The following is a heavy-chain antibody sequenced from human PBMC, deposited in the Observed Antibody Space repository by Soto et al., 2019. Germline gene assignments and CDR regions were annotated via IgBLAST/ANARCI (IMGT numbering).Heavy chain of an antibody. CDR2: ISPYKGNT. CDR3: VPDLDGSGSYYTDQ. Sequence: XAVKVSCNASGYPFTSCGIIWGRQSPGQGLEWMGWISPYKGNTNYAQKLQGRVTMTTDTSTSTAYMELRSLRSDDTAVYYCVPDLDGSGSYYTDQCGQGTLVTVSS. J-gene: IGHJ4*02. V-gene: IGHV1-18*01. CDR1: GYPFTSCG. D-gene: IGHD3-10*01.